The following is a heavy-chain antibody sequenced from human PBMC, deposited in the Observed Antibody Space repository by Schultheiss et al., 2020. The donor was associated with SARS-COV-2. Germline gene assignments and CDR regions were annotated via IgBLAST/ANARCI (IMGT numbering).Heavy chain of an antibody. J-gene: IGHJ4*02. Sequence: GGSLRLSCAASGFTFSSYAMTWVRQAPGKGLEWVSVIYSGGNTFYADSVKGRFIMTRDNSKNTLYLQMNSLRAEDTAVYYCARDQVPVVAATPGYWGQGTLVTVSS. CDR2: IYSGGNT. CDR3: ARDQVPVVAATPGY. D-gene: IGHD2-15*01. V-gene: IGHV3-23*03. CDR1: GFTFSSYA.